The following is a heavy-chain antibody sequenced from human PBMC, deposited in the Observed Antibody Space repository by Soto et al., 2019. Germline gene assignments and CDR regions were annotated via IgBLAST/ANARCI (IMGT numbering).Heavy chain of an antibody. V-gene: IGHV3-64D*08. J-gene: IGHJ6*02. CDR3: VNEPDYYGMDH. Sequence: GGSLRLSCSASGFTFSSYAMHWVRQAPGKGLEYVSAISSNGGSTYYADSVKGRFTISRDNSKNTLYLQMSSLRAEDTAVYYCVNEPDYYGMDHWGQGTTVTVSS. CDR1: GFTFSSYA. CDR2: ISSNGGST.